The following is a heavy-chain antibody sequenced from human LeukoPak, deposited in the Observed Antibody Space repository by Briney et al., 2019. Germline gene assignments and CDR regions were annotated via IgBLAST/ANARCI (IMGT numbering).Heavy chain of an antibody. V-gene: IGHV4-39*01. Sequence: SETLSLTCTVSGGSISSSSYYWGWIRQPPGKGLEWIGRIYYSGSTYYNPSLKRRVTISVDTSKNQFSLKLSSVTAADTAVYYCARHKVTRYYFDYWGQGTLVTVSS. CDR1: GGSISSSSYY. CDR2: IYYSGST. J-gene: IGHJ4*02. D-gene: IGHD2-21*02. CDR3: ARHKVTRYYFDY.